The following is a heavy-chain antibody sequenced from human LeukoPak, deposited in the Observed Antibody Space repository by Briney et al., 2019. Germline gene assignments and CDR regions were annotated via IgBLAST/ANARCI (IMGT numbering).Heavy chain of an antibody. Sequence: PGGSLRLSCAASGFTFSSYAMSWVRQAPGKGLEWVSAFSGSGGDTYYADSVKGRFTISRDNSKNTLYLQMNSLRAEDTAVYYCARDRDFLGSGWSNSFDYWGQGTLVTVSS. D-gene: IGHD6-19*01. CDR3: ARDRDFLGSGWSNSFDY. J-gene: IGHJ4*02. V-gene: IGHV3-23*01. CDR2: FSGSGGDT. CDR1: GFTFSSYA.